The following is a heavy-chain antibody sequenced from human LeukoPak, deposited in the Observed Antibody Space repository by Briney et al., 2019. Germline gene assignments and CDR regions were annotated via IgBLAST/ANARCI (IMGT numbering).Heavy chain of an antibody. CDR3: ARGRTGYQLLPTKKNYDYYYMDV. J-gene: IGHJ6*03. CDR2: INHSGST. CDR1: GGSFSGYY. D-gene: IGHD2-2*01. Sequence: SETLSLTCAVYGGSFSGYYWTWIRQSPGKGLEWIGEINHSGSTNYNPSLKSRVTISVDTSKNQFSLKLSSVTAADTAVYHCARGRTGYQLLPTKKNYDYYYMDVWGKGTTVTVSS. V-gene: IGHV4-34*01.